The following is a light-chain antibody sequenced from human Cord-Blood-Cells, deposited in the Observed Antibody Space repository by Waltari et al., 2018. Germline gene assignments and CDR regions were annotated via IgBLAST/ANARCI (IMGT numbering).Light chain of an antibody. Sequence: QSALTQPASVSGSPGQSITISCTGTSSDVGGYNYVSGYQQHPGKAPKLMIYDVSNRPSGVSNRFSASKSGNTASLTISGLQAEDEADYYCSSYTSSSTLVFGTGTKVTVL. V-gene: IGLV2-14*01. CDR3: SSYTSSSTLV. CDR1: SSDVGGYNY. CDR2: DVS. J-gene: IGLJ1*01.